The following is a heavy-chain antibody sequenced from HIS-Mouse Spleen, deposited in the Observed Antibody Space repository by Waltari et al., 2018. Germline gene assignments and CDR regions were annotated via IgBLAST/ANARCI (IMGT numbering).Heavy chain of an antibody. Sequence: EVQLVESGGGLVKPGGSLRLSCAASGFTFSSYSMNWVRQAPGKGLEWVSSISSSSSYIYYADSVKGRFTISRDNAKNSLYLQMNSLRAEDTAVYYCARDVIAAADDAFDIWGQGTMVTVSS. D-gene: IGHD6-13*01. CDR3: ARDVIAAADDAFDI. V-gene: IGHV3-21*01. CDR2: ISSSSSYI. CDR1: GFTFSSYS. J-gene: IGHJ3*02.